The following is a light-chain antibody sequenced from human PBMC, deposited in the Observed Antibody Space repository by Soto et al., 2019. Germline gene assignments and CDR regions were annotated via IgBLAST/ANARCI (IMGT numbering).Light chain of an antibody. J-gene: IGLJ3*02. CDR3: SSYTRSNTWV. CDR1: SSDVGNYNF. V-gene: IGLV2-14*03. CDR2: DVT. Sequence: QSVLTQPAAVSGSPGHSITISCTGTSSDVGNYNFVSWYQQHPGKAPKLLIYDVTSRPSGVSNRFSGSKSGNTASLTISGLQAEDEAEYYCSSYTRSNTWVFGGGTKLTVL.